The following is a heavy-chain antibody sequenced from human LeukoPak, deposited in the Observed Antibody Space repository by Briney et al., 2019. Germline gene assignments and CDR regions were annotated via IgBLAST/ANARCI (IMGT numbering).Heavy chain of an antibody. CDR1: GYTFIRNG. CDR2: ISPYNGNT. CDR3: ARDYARLASSGYSYSFDY. J-gene: IGHJ4*02. Sequence: ASVKVSCKASGYTFIRNGISWVRQAPGQGLEWMGWISPYNGNTNYAQRLQGRVTMTTDTSTSTAYMELRSLRSADTAVYYCARDYARLASSGYSYSFDYWGQGTLVTVSS. D-gene: IGHD3-22*01. V-gene: IGHV1-18*01.